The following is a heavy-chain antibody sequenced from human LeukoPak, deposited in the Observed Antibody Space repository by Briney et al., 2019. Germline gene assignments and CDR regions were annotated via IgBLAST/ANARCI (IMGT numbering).Heavy chain of an antibody. V-gene: IGHV3-53*01. CDR2: IYSDGST. J-gene: IGHJ4*02. CDR1: GFAVSSNC. D-gene: IGHD3-16*01. CDR3: ARGRGGYSFDY. Sequence: GGSLRLSCAASGFAVSSNCMSWVRQAPGKGLEWVSVIYSDGSTYYADSVKGRFTISRDNSKNTLYLQMNSLRAEDTALYYCARGRGGYSFDYWGQGTLVTVSS.